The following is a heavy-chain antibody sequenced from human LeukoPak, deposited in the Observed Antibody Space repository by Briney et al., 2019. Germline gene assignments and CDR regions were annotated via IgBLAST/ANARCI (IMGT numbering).Heavy chain of an antibody. D-gene: IGHD1-26*01. CDR1: GFTFSSYA. Sequence: GGSLRLSCAASGFTFSSYAMSWVRQAPGKGLEWVSAISGSGGSTYYADSVKGRFTISRDNPKNTLYLQMNSLRAEDTAVYYCAKDKVGAGYFDLWGRGTLVTVSS. J-gene: IGHJ2*01. CDR2: ISGSGGST. CDR3: AKDKVGAGYFDL. V-gene: IGHV3-23*01.